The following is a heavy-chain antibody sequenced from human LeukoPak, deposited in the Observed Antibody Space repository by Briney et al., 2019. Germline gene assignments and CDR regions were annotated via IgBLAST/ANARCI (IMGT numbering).Heavy chain of an antibody. Sequence: GSLRLSCAASGFTFSSYGMHWVRQAPGKGLEWVAVISYDGSNKYYADSVKGRFTISRDNSKNTLYLQMNSLRAEDTAVYYCAKDPSVGYDSSGYFFPQYYFDYWGQGTLVTVSS. V-gene: IGHV3-30*18. CDR2: ISYDGSNK. CDR1: GFTFSSYG. J-gene: IGHJ4*02. D-gene: IGHD3-22*01. CDR3: AKDPSVGYDSSGYFFPQYYFDY.